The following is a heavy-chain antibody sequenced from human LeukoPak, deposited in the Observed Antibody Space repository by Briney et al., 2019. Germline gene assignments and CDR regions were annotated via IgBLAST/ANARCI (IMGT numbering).Heavy chain of an antibody. J-gene: IGHJ6*02. D-gene: IGHD2-15*01. Sequence: GGSLRLSCAASGFTFSSYWMSWVRQAPGKGLEWVANKKQDGSEKYYVDSVKGRFTISRDNAKNSLYLQMNSLRAEDTAVYYCARDQGYCSGGSCYHAGYYGMDVWGQGTTVTVSS. V-gene: IGHV3-7*01. CDR2: KKQDGSEK. CDR3: ARDQGYCSGGSCYHAGYYGMDV. CDR1: GFTFSSYW.